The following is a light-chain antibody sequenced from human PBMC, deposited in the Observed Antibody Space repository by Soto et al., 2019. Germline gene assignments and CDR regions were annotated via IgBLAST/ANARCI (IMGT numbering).Light chain of an antibody. CDR2: RNN. CDR3: AAWDDSLSGRSYV. Sequence: QSVLTQPPSASGTPGQRVTISCSGSSFNIGSNYVYWYQQLPGTAPKLLIYRNNQRPSGVPDRFSGSKSGTSASLAISGLRSEDEADYYCAAWDDSLSGRSYVFGTGTKLTVL. J-gene: IGLJ1*01. V-gene: IGLV1-47*01. CDR1: SFNIGSNY.